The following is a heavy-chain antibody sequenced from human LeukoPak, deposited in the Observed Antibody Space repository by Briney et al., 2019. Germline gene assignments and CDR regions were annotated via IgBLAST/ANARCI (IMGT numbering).Heavy chain of an antibody. CDR3: ARDYYDSSGYDNYFDY. J-gene: IGHJ4*02. D-gene: IGHD3-22*01. CDR1: GGSISSGSYY. Sequence: SETLSLTCTVSGGSISSGSYYWSWIRQPAGKGMEGIGRIYTSGSNNYNPSLKSRVTISVDTSKNQFSLKLSSVTAADTAVYYCARDYYDSSGYDNYFDYWGQGTLVTVSS. CDR2: IYTSGSN. V-gene: IGHV4-61*02.